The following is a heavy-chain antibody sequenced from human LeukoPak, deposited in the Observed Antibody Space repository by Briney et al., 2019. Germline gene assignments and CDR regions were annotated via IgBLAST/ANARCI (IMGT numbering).Heavy chain of an antibody. CDR1: GGSISSGDYY. J-gene: IGHJ5*02. Sequence: SETLSLTCTVSGGSISSGDYYWSWLRQPPGRGGEWVGYIYYSGSTYYNPSLKSRVTISVDTSKTQFSLKLSSVTAADTAVYYCARAFGYYDFWSGYYFRWFDPWGQGTLVTDSS. V-gene: IGHV4-30-4*01. D-gene: IGHD3-3*01. CDR3: ARAFGYYDFWSGYYFRWFDP. CDR2: IYYSGST.